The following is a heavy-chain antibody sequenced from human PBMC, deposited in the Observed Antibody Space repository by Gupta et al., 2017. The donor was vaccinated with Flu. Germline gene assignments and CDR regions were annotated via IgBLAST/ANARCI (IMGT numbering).Heavy chain of an antibody. CDR3: AKDSWAPRIAVAGADY. CDR1: GFTFSSYA. Sequence: EVQLLESGGGLVQPGGSLRLSCAASGFTFSSYAMSWVRQAPGKGLEWVSAISGSGGSTYYADSVKGRFTISRDNSKNTLYLQMNSLRAEDTAVYYCAKDSWAPRIAVAGADYWGQGTLVTVSS. CDR2: ISGSGGST. D-gene: IGHD6-19*01. V-gene: IGHV3-23*01. J-gene: IGHJ4*02.